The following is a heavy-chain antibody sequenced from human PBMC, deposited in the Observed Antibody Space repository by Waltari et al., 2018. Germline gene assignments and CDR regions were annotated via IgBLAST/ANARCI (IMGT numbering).Heavy chain of an antibody. CDR2: ISSSGSTI. V-gene: IGHV3-48*03. Sequence: EVQLVESGGGLVQPGGSLRLSCAASGFTFSSYEMNWVRQAPGKGLEWVSYISSSGSTIYYADSVKGRFTISRDNAKNSLYLQMNSLRAEDTAVYYCARENTIFGVVIQSYGMDVWGQGTTVTVSS. CDR3: ARENTIFGVVIQSYGMDV. J-gene: IGHJ6*02. CDR1: GFTFSSYE. D-gene: IGHD3-3*01.